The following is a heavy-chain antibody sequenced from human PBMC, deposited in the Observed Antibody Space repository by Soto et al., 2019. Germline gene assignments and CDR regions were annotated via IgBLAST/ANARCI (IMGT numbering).Heavy chain of an antibody. Sequence: QVQLVQSGAEVKKPGSSVKVSCKASGGTFSSYAISWVRQAPGQGLEWMGGIIPIFGTANYAQKFQGRVTITADESRSTAYMELSSLRSEDTAVYYCARYAFFPHPSEGGFDYWGQGTLVTVSS. CDR3: ARYAFFPHPSEGGFDY. V-gene: IGHV1-69*01. CDR2: IIPIFGTA. D-gene: IGHD2-2*01. CDR1: GGTFSSYA. J-gene: IGHJ4*02.